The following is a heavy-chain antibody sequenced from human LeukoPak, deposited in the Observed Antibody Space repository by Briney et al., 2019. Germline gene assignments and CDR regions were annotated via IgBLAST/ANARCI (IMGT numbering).Heavy chain of an antibody. CDR3: ARGPENYYYFDY. V-gene: IGHV1-46*01. J-gene: IGHJ4*02. D-gene: IGHD1-14*01. Sequence: GASVKVSCKASGYTFTRYYMHWVRQATGQRLEWMGMINPSVGTTGHAQKFQGRVTVTRDTSTSTVYMEMSSLRSEDTAVYYCARGPENYYYFDYWGQGTLVTVSS. CDR2: INPSVGTT. CDR1: GYTFTRYY.